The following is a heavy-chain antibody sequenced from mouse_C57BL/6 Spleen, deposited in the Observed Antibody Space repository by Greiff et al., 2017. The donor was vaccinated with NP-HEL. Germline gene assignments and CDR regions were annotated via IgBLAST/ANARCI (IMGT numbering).Heavy chain of an antibody. CDR1: GYTFTSYW. V-gene: IGHV1-55*01. CDR2: IYPGSGST. D-gene: IGHD2-1*01. J-gene: IGHJ1*03. CDR3: ARDRIYYGNYPDWYFDV. Sequence: QVQLQQPGAELVKPGASVKMSCKASGYTFTSYWITWVKQRPGQGLEWIGDIYPGSGSTNYNEKFKSKATLTVDTSSSTAYMQLSSLTSEDSAVYYCARDRIYYGNYPDWYFDVWGTGTTVTVSS.